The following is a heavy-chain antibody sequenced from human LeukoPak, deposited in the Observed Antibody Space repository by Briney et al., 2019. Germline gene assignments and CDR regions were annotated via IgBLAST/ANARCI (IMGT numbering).Heavy chain of an antibody. D-gene: IGHD3-22*01. CDR3: ARENYYDTSD. V-gene: IGHV4-61*02. CDR1: GDSISSGDYY. Sequence: SQTLSLTCTVSGDSISSGDYYWSWIRQPAGKGLEWIGRISSSGSTNYNPSLKSRVTISVDTSKNQFSLSLRSVTAADTAVYYCARENYYDTSDWGQGTLVTVSS. CDR2: ISSSGST. J-gene: IGHJ4*02.